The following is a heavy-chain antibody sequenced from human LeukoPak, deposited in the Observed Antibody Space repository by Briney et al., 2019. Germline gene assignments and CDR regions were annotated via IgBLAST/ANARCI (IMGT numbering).Heavy chain of an antibody. CDR3: ATKKAAAGHFDS. CDR1: GYSIGSSYW. CDR2: IYYTGTT. Sequence: SGTLSLTCGVSGYSIGSSYWWGWIRQPPGKGLEWIGYIYYTGTTNYNPSLRSRVTMSVDTSNNQFSLRLSSVTALDTAVYYCATKKAAAGHFDSWGQGTLVTVSS. D-gene: IGHD6-13*01. J-gene: IGHJ4*02. V-gene: IGHV4-28*06.